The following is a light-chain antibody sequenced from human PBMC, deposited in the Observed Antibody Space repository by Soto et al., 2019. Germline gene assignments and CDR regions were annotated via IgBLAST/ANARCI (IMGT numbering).Light chain of an antibody. J-gene: IGKJ2*01. CDR3: LQDYNYPYT. CDR1: QGIGKD. CDR2: AAS. Sequence: AIQMTQSPSSLSASVGDRVTITCRASQGIGKDLSWYQQKPGRAPKLLIYAASSLHSGVPSTFSGSGSGTDFTLTIDSLQPEDFATYYCLQDYNYPYTFGQGT. V-gene: IGKV1-6*01.